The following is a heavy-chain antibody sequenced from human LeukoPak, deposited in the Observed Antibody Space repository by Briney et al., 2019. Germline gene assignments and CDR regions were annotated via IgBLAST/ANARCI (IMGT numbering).Heavy chain of an antibody. V-gene: IGHV1-8*01. J-gene: IGHJ4*02. D-gene: IGHD3-9*01. CDR2: MNPNSGNT. CDR3: ARAYYDILTGYSNPDFDY. Sequence: ASVKVSCKASGYTFTSYDINWVRQATGQGLEWMGWMNPNSGNTGYAQKFQGRVTMTRNTSISTAYMELSSLRSDDTAVYYCARAYYDILTGYSNPDFDYWGQGTLVTVSS. CDR1: GYTFTSYD.